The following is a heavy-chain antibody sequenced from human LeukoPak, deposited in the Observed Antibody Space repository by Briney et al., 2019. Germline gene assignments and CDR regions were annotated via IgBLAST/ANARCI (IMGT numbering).Heavy chain of an antibody. CDR1: GYTFTAYY. CDR3: ARDKGRDGYTAFDY. CDR2: INPNSGDT. D-gene: IGHD5-24*01. Sequence: ASVKVSCKASGYTFTAYYMHWVRQAPGQGLEWMGRINPNSGDTNYAQKFQGRVTITRDTSISTAYMELSRLRSNDTAVYYCARDKGRDGYTAFDYWAREPWSPSPQ. V-gene: IGHV1-2*06. J-gene: IGHJ4*02.